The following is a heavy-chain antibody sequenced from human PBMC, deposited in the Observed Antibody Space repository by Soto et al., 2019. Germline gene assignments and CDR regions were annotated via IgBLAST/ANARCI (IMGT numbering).Heavy chain of an antibody. J-gene: IGHJ4*02. CDR1: GVSISSHF. V-gene: IGHV4-59*11. CDR3: ARIGGYHGTLDY. Sequence: KTSETLSLTCSVSGVSISSHFGSWIRPPPGGGLEWIGYTYHRGSTNYSPSLKSRVAISLDTSENQFSLKVNSVTAADTAVYYCARIGGYHGTLDYWGQGTPVTVPS. D-gene: IGHD6-25*01. CDR2: TYHRGST.